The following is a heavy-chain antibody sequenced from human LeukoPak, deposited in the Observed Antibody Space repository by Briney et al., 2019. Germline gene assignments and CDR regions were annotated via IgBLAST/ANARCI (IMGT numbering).Heavy chain of an antibody. CDR1: GFTFSSYW. CDR2: INPDGTTT. CDR3: VRIATVTTPDY. V-gene: IGHV3-74*01. J-gene: IGHJ4*02. Sequence: AGGSLRLSCAASGFTFSSYWMHWVRQPLGKGLVWVSRINPDGTTTNYADSVKGRFTISRDNAKNTLYLQMNSLTVEDTALYYCVRIATVTTPDYWGQGTLVTVPS. D-gene: IGHD4-17*01.